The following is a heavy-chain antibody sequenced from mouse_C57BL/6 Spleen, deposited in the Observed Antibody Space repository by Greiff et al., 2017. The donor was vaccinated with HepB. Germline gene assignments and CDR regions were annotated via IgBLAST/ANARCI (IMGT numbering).Heavy chain of an antibody. CDR2: INPNNGGT. J-gene: IGHJ1*03. CDR3: ARSDYDAYWYFDV. CDR1: GYTFTDYN. D-gene: IGHD2-4*01. Sequence: DVQLQESGPELVKPGASVKIPCKASGYTFTDYNMDWVKQSHGKSLEWIGDINPNNGGTIYNQKFKGKATLTVDKSSSTAYMELRSLTSEDTAVYYCARSDYDAYWYFDVWGTGTTVTVSS. V-gene: IGHV1-18*01.